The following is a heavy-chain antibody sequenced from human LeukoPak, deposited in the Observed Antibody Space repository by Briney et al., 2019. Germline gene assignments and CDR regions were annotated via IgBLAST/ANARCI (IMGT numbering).Heavy chain of an antibody. CDR3: ARERVWFGEFLHFDY. D-gene: IGHD3-10*01. CDR1: GYTFTNSY. Sequence: GASVKVSCKASGYTFTNSYIHWVRQAPGQVLEWMGLINPDGGNTNYAQNFQGRVTLTRDTSTSTVYMGLSSLRSDDTAVYYCARERVWFGEFLHFDYWGQGTLVTVSS. J-gene: IGHJ4*02. CDR2: INPDGGNT. V-gene: IGHV1-46*01.